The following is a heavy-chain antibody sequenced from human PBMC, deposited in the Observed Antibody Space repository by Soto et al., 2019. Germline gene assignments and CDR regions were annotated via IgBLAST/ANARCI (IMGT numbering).Heavy chain of an antibody. CDR3: AAPRDEYGSGVSWFTYGMDI. CDR1: GFTFSDFA. V-gene: IGHV3-23*01. J-gene: IGHJ6*02. D-gene: IGHD3-10*01. Sequence: GSLRPSCLASGFTFSDFAMTWVRHVPGRGLEWVASLDGAGGSTYYAESVRGRFSISRDNSQNTLFLQMKRLTVDDTAIYYCAAPRDEYGSGVSWFTYGMDIWGQGTTVTVSS. CDR2: LDGAGGST.